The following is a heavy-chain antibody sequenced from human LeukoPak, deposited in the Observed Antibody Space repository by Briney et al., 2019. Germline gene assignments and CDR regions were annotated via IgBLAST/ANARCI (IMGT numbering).Heavy chain of an antibody. CDR3: ARDERYDSSGYPFDY. D-gene: IGHD3-22*01. J-gene: IGHJ4*02. V-gene: IGHV1-2*02. Sequence: VASVKVSCKTSGYSFTSYGVSWVRQAPGQGLEWMGWINPNSGDANYAQNFQGRVTMSMDTSVSTAYMELSRLRADDTAVYYCARDERYDSSGYPFDYWGQGTLVTVSS. CDR1: GYSFTSYG. CDR2: INPNSGDA.